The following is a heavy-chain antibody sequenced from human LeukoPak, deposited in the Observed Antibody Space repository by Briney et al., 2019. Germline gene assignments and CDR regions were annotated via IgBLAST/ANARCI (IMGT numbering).Heavy chain of an antibody. D-gene: IGHD3-3*01. V-gene: IGHV4-4*09. J-gene: IGHJ3*02. CDR1: GGSISSYY. CDR2: IYTSGST. Sequence: SETLSLTCTVSGGSISSYYWSWIRQPPGKGLEWIGYIYTSGSTNYNPSLKSRATISVDTSKNQFSLKLSSVTAADTAVYYCARRSGYYDFWSGYPYDAFDIWGQGTMVTVSS. CDR3: ARRSGYYDFWSGYPYDAFDI.